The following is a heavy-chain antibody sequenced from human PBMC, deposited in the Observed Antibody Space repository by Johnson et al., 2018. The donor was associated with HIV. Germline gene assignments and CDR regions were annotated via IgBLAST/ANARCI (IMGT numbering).Heavy chain of an antibody. V-gene: IGHV3-20*04. D-gene: IGHD3-22*01. CDR3: ARSVGYYDSSGYYYVDAFDI. Sequence: VQLVESGGAVVRPGGSLRLSCAASGFNFDDHGMSWVRQAPGKGLEWVSGIKWNGGSTGYADSVKGRFTISRDNAKNSLYLQMNSLRAEDTALYYCARSVGYYDSSGYYYVDAFDIWGQGTMVTVSS. CDR1: GFNFDDHG. CDR2: IKWNGGST. J-gene: IGHJ3*02.